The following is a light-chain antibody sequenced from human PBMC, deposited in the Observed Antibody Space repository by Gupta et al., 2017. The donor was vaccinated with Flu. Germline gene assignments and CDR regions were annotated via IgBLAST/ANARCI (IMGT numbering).Light chain of an antibody. J-gene: IGKJ2*01. CDR2: WAS. CDR3: QQYYSPPYT. CDR1: QSGLYSSYNRNY. V-gene: IGKV4-1*01. Sequence: SLGERATINCKASQSGLYSSYNRNYLAWYQQKPGQPPKVLIYWASTRESGVSDRFVGSGSETDFTLTISNLQAADVALYYCQQYYSPPYTFGQGTKLEIK.